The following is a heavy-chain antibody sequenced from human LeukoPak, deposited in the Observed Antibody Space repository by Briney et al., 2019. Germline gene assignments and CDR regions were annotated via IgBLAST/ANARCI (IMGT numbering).Heavy chain of an antibody. CDR2: INHSGST. J-gene: IGHJ4*02. V-gene: IGHV4-39*07. D-gene: IGHD2-2*01. CDR3: ARRRYCSSTSCYRSYFDY. CDR1: GVSISSGSNY. Sequence: SETLSLTCRVSGVSISSGSNYWIWIPQPPGKGLEWIGEINHSGSTNYNPSLKSRVTISVDTSKNQYSLKLSSVTAADTAVYYCARRRYCSSTSCYRSYFDYWGQGTLVTVSS.